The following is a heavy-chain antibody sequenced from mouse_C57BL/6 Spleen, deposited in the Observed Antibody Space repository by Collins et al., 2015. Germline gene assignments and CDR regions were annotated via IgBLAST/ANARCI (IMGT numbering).Heavy chain of an antibody. J-gene: IGHJ2*01. CDR3: TTYLYYSNYGRFDY. V-gene: IGHV14-4*01. Sequence: EVQLQQSGAELVRPGASVKLSCTASGFNIKDDYMHWVKQRPEQGLEWIGWIDPENGDTEYASTFQGKATVTADTSSNTTYLQLSSLTSEDTAVYYCTTYLYYSNYGRFDYWGQGTTLTVSS. D-gene: IGHD2-5*01. CDR2: IDPENGDT. CDR1: GFNIKDDY.